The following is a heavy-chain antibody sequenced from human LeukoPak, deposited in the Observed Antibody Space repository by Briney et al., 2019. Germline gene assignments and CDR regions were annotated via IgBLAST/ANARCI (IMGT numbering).Heavy chain of an antibody. CDR1: GFSLSTSGVG. CDR2: IYWSDDR. J-gene: IGHJ5*02. V-gene: IGHV2-5*01. Sequence: SGPTLVKPTQTLTLTCTFSGFSLSTSGVGVAWIRQPPGKALEWLALIYWSDDRRYSPSLKGRLTITKDTSKNQVVLTMTNMDPVDTATYYCAHKKDYEDWFDPWGQGTLVTVSS. D-gene: IGHD4-17*01. CDR3: AHKKDYEDWFDP.